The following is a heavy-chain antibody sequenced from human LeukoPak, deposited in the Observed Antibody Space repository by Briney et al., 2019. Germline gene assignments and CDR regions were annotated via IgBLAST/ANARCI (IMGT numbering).Heavy chain of an antibody. CDR1: GFTFSSYG. CDR3: AKDGVGATGY. J-gene: IGHJ4*02. CDR2: ISYDGSNK. V-gene: IGHV3-30*18. D-gene: IGHD1-26*01. Sequence: PGGSLRLSCAASGFTFSSYGMHWVRQAPGKGLEWVAVISYDGSNKYYADSVKGRFTISRDNSKNTLYLQMNSLRAEDTAVYYCAKDGVGATGYWGQGTLVTVSS.